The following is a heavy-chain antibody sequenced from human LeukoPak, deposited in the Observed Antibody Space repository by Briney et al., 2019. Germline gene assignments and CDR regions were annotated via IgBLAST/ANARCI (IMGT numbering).Heavy chain of an antibody. Sequence: GGSLRLSCAASGFTFSSYSMNWVRQAPGKGLEWVSSISSSSSYIYYADSVKGRFTISRDNAKNSLYLQMNSLRAEDTAVYYCARGPWGSGQQYYFDYWGQGTLVTVSS. CDR1: GFTFSSYS. V-gene: IGHV3-21*01. CDR3: ARGPWGSGQQYYFDY. CDR2: ISSSSSYI. D-gene: IGHD3-10*01. J-gene: IGHJ4*02.